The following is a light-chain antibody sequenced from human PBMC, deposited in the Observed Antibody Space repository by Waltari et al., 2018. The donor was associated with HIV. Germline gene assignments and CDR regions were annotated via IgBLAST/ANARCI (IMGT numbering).Light chain of an antibody. CDR3: NSRDSSGNRVV. CDR2: DKN. V-gene: IGLV3-19*01. Sequence: SSELTQDPAVSVALGQTVRITCQGDSLRKYFATWYQQKPGQAPILVIYDKNNRPSGIPDRCSGSTSGTTASLTVTGAQAEEEADYYCNSRDSSGNRVVFGGGTKLTVL. CDR1: SLRKYF. J-gene: IGLJ2*01.